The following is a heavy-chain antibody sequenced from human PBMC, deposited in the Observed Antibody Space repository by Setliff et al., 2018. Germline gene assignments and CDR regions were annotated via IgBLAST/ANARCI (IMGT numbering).Heavy chain of an antibody. D-gene: IGHD2-8*02. Sequence: PSETLSLTCSVSGDSIFDNYWSWVRQSPGRGLEWIAYISYTGSTNYNPSLKSRVTISLDTSKNHFSLNLRSVTAADTAVYSCARLSPYNTGPPFDYWGQGTLVTVSS. J-gene: IGHJ4*02. V-gene: IGHV4-59*08. CDR2: ISYTGST. CDR1: GDSIFDNY. CDR3: ARLSPYNTGPPFDY.